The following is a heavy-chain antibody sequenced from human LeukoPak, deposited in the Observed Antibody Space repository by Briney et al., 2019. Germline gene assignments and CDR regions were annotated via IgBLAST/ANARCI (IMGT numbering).Heavy chain of an antibody. CDR1: GFTFSGSA. Sequence: QPGRSLRLSCAASGFTFSGSAMHWVRQASGKGQEWVGRIRSKANSYATAYAASVKGRFTISRDDSKNTAYLQMNSLKTEDTAVYYCTRHLIRCSGGSCYDEGFQHWGQGTLVTVSS. V-gene: IGHV3-73*01. CDR2: IRSKANSYAT. J-gene: IGHJ1*01. D-gene: IGHD2-15*01. CDR3: TRHLIRCSGGSCYDEGFQH.